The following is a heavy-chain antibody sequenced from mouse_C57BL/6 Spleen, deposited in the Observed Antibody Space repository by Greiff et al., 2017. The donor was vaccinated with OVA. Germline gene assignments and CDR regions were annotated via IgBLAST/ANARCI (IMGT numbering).Heavy chain of an antibody. V-gene: IGHV3-6*01. CDR2: ISYDGSN. CDR1: GYSITSGYY. J-gene: IGHJ2*01. D-gene: IGHD3-2*02. Sequence: EVQLQESGPGLVKPSQSLSLTCSVTGYSITSGYYWNWIRQFPGNKLEWMGYISYDGSNNYNPSLKNRISITRDTSKNQFFLKLNSVTTEDTATYYCARDQGDVGYWGQGTTLTVSS. CDR3: ARDQGDVGY.